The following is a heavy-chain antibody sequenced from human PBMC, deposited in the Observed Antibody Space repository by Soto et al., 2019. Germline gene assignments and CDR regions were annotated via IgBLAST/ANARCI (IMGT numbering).Heavy chain of an antibody. J-gene: IGHJ4*02. V-gene: IGHV4-39*01. Sequence: SETLSLTCTVSGGSISSGSYYWVWVRQPPGKWLEWIGSIYYSGNAYYNPSLKSRVAVSVDTSKNQFSLKVTSVTATDTAVYYCARHKDTSSRYLLPDFWGQGTLVTVSS. CDR2: IYYSGNA. CDR1: GGSISSGSYY. CDR3: ARHKDTSSRYLLPDF. D-gene: IGHD6-13*01.